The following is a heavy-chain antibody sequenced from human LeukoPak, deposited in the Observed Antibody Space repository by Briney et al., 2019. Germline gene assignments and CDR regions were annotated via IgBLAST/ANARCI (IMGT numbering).Heavy chain of an antibody. V-gene: IGHV1-69*13. CDR3: AREDYDSSGTFYYFDY. D-gene: IGHD3-22*01. J-gene: IGHJ4*02. CDR2: IIPIFGTA. CDR1: GGTFSSYA. Sequence: SVKVSCKASGGTFSSYAISWVRQAPGQGLEWMGGIIPIFGTANYAQKFQGRVTITADESTSTAYMELSSLRSEDTAVYYCAREDYDSSGTFYYFDYWGQGTLVTVSS.